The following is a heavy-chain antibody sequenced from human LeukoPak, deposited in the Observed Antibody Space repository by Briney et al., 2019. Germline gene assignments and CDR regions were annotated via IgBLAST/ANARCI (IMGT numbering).Heavy chain of an antibody. J-gene: IGHJ4*02. CDR2: IYYSGST. D-gene: IGHD3-22*01. V-gene: IGHV4-31*03. Sequence: PSEALSLTCTVSGGSISSGGYYWSWIRQHPGKGLEWIGYIYYSGSTYYNPSLKSRVTISVDTSKNQFSLKLSSVTAADTAVYYCARADSSGYITGYYFDYWGQGTLVTVSS. CDR1: GGSISSGGYY. CDR3: ARADSSGYITGYYFDY.